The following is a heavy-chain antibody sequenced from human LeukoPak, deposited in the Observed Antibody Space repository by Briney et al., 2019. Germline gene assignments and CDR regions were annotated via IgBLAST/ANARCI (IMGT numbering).Heavy chain of an antibody. Sequence: GGSLTLSCAASGFTVSCNYMSWVRQAPGKGLEWVSVIYSGGSTYYADYVKGRFTIFSDNSRNTLYLLMDSLGAEDTAVHYCAKSPGSYYYFSGMDVWGQGTTVTVSS. D-gene: IGHD1-26*01. V-gene: IGHV3-66*01. J-gene: IGHJ6*02. CDR2: IYSGGST. CDR1: GFTVSCNY. CDR3: AKSPGSYYYFSGMDV.